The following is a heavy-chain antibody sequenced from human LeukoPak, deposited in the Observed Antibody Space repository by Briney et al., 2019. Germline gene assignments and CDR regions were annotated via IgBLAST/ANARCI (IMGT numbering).Heavy chain of an antibody. Sequence: GGSLRLSCAASGFTFSSYAMHWVRQAPGKGLEWVSSISSSSSYIYYADSVKGRFTISRDNAKNSLYLQMNSLRAEDTAVYYCAREGERWLQQTPYYFDYWGQGTLVTVSS. D-gene: IGHD5-24*01. CDR2: ISSSSSYI. J-gene: IGHJ4*02. CDR3: AREGERWLQQTPYYFDY. CDR1: GFTFSSYA. V-gene: IGHV3-21*01.